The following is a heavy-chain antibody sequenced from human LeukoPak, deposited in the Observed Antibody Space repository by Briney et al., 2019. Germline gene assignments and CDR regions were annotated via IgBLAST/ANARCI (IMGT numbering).Heavy chain of an antibody. CDR1: GGSISSNSYY. CDR2: IYYSGNT. Sequence: SETLSLTCAVSGGSISSNSYYWGWVRQSPGKGLEWIGAIYYSGNTYYSPSLKSRVTISADTSKNQFSLNLSAVTAADAATYYCARHVATNYYYNYYGLDVWGQGTTVTVSS. CDR3: ARHVATNYYYNYYGLDV. V-gene: IGHV4-39*01. J-gene: IGHJ6*02.